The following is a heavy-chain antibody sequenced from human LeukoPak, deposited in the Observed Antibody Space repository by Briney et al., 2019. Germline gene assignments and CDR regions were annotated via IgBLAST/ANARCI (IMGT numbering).Heavy chain of an antibody. Sequence: GGSLRLSCAASGFTFSSHEMNWVRQAPGKGLEWVSYISSSGSTIYYADSVKGRFTISRDNAKNSLYLQMNSLRAEDTAVYFCASSYFDNSLHAYDIWGQGTMVTVSS. CDR3: ASSYFDNSLHAYDI. V-gene: IGHV3-48*03. CDR1: GFTFSSHE. CDR2: ISSSGSTI. J-gene: IGHJ3*02. D-gene: IGHD3-22*01.